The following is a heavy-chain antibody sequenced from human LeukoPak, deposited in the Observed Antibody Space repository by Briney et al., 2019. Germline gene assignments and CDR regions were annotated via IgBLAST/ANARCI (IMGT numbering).Heavy chain of an antibody. CDR2: ISGSGGST. D-gene: IGHD3-16*02. Sequence: PGGSLRLSCAASGFTVSSNYMSWVRQAPGKGLEWVSAISGSGGSTYYADSVKGRFTISRDNSKNTLYLQMNSLRAEDTAVYYCAKGMTSVYRYMDVWGKGTTVTVSS. V-gene: IGHV3-23*01. J-gene: IGHJ6*03. CDR3: AKGMTSVYRYMDV. CDR1: GFTVSSNY.